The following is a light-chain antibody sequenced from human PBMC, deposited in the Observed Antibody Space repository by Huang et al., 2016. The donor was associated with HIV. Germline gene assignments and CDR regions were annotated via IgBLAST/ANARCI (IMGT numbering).Light chain of an antibody. V-gene: IGKV3-20*01. CDR3: QQYGGSLYT. J-gene: IGKJ2*01. CDR1: QSVSTDY. CDR2: GAS. Sequence: EIVLTQSPGTLSLSPGERVTLSCRASQSVSTDYFTWYQQRPGQAPRHLIDGASSRATGIPERFSGSGSGTEFTLTISGLEPEDFAVYYCQQYGGSLYTFGQGTKLEIK.